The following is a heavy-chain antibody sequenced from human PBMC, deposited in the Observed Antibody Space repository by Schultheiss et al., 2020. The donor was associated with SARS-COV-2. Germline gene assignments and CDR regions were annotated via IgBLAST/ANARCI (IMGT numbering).Heavy chain of an antibody. Sequence: GGSLRLSCAASGFTFSSYAMSWVRQAPGKGLEWVSVIYSGGSTYYADSVKGRFTISRDNSKNTLYLQMNSLRAEDTAVYYCAKGWLFRGGAFDIWGQGTMVTVSS. CDR2: IYSGGST. D-gene: IGHD3-22*01. V-gene: IGHV3-23*03. CDR1: GFTFSSYA. J-gene: IGHJ3*02. CDR3: AKGWLFRGGAFDI.